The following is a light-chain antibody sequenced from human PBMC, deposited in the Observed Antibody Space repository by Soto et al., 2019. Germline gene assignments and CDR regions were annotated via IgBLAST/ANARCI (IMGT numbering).Light chain of an antibody. J-gene: IGKJ1*01. CDR3: LQHNSYPRT. V-gene: IGKV1-17*01. Sequence: DIQMTQSPSSLSASVGDRVTITCRAGQDIRNDLAWYQQKPGRAPRRLIYAASSLRSGVPSRFSGSGSGTEFTLTNSSLQPEDFATYYCLQHNSYPRTFGQGTKVDIK. CDR1: QDIRND. CDR2: AAS.